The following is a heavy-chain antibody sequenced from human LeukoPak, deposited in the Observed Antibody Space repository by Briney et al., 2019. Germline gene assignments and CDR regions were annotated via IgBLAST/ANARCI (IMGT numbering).Heavy chain of an antibody. D-gene: IGHD2-15*01. CDR1: RFAFSSYG. CDR2: IQYDGSNE. J-gene: IGHJ4*02. CDR3: AKSGLRYYSDY. Sequence: GGSLRLCCAASRFAFSSYGMHWVRQAPGKGLEWVSFIQYDGSNEYYADSVKGRFTISRDNSKNTLYLQMNSLRAEDTAVYYCAKSGLRYYSDYWGQGTLVTVSS. V-gene: IGHV3-30*02.